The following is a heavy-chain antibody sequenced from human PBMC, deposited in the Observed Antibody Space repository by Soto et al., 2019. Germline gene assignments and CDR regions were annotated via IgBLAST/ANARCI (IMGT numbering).Heavy chain of an antibody. CDR2: IYYSGST. V-gene: IGHV4-31*03. J-gene: IGHJ4*02. D-gene: IGHD4-17*01. CDR1: GGSISSGGYY. CDR3: ARSSQSTVTTFVY. Sequence: QVQLQESGPGLVKPSQTLSLTCTVSGGSISSGGYYWSWIRQHPGKGLEWIGYIYYSGSTYYNPSLMSRVAISVDTSKNQFCLKLSSVTAADTAVYYCARSSQSTVTTFVYWGQGTLVTVSS.